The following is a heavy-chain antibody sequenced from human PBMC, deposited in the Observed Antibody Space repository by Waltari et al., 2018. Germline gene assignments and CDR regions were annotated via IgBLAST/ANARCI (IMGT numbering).Heavy chain of an antibody. D-gene: IGHD3-22*01. CDR3: ARGLDSGYYSSWYFDL. Sequence: EVQLLESGGGLVQLGGSLRLSCAASGFTLRSYSMNWVRQAPGKGLEWISYISSGSSTIYYADSVKGRFTISRDNAENSLYLQMNSLRDEDTAVYYCARGLDSGYYSSWYFDLWGRGTLVTVSS. CDR1: GFTLRSYS. J-gene: IGHJ2*01. V-gene: IGHV3-48*02. CDR2: ISSGSSTI.